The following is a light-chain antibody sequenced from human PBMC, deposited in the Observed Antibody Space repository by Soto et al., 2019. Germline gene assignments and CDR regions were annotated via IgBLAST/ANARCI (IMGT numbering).Light chain of an antibody. CDR3: QQYDNSIT. J-gene: IGKJ5*01. V-gene: IGKV3-20*01. CDR1: QSVSSNY. CDR2: GTS. Sequence: EIVLTQSPDTLSLSPGDSATLSCRASQSVSSNYVAWYQQKPGQAPRLLIYGTSSRATGIPDRFSGSGSGTDFTLSISRLEHEDFAVFYCQQYDNSITFGQGTRLEIE.